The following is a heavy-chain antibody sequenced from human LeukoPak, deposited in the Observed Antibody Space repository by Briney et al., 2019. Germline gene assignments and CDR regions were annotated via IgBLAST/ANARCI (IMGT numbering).Heavy chain of an antibody. D-gene: IGHD3-22*01. CDR3: ARELSYSSGYPSDY. CDR2: INWNGGST. V-gene: IGHV3-20*04. J-gene: IGHJ4*02. Sequence: LAGGSLRLSCTASGFIFSSYGMHWVRQAPGKGLEWVSGINWNGGSTGYADSVKGRFTISRDNAKNSLYLQMNSLRAEDTALYYCARELSYSSGYPSDYWGQGTLVTVSS. CDR1: GFIFSSYG.